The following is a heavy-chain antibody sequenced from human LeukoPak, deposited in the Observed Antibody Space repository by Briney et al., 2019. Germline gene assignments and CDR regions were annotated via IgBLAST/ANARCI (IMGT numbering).Heavy chain of an antibody. D-gene: IGHD2-2*01. CDR2: INVGNGNT. Sequence: GASVKVSCKASGYTFTSYTIHWVRQAPGQRLEWMGWINVGNGNTRYPQKFQGRVSITRDTSASTAYMELSTLTFEDTAVYYCARQSPAGVPGDSWGQGTLVTVSS. V-gene: IGHV1-3*01. J-gene: IGHJ4*02. CDR1: GYTFTSYT. CDR3: ARQSPAGVPGDS.